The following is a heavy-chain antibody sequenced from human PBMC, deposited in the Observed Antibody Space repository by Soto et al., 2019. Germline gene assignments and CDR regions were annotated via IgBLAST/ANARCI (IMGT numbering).Heavy chain of an antibody. V-gene: IGHV4-39*01. Sequence: QLQLQESGPGLVKPSETLSLTCTVSGGSISRSSYYWGWIRQPPGKGLEWIGSIYYSGSTYYNPSLKSRVTISVDTSKNQFSLKLSSVTAADTAVYYCALQPVKVGCVDYWGQGTLVTVSS. CDR1: GGSISRSSYY. CDR2: IYYSGST. J-gene: IGHJ4*02. D-gene: IGHD4-4*01. CDR3: ALQPVKVGCVDY.